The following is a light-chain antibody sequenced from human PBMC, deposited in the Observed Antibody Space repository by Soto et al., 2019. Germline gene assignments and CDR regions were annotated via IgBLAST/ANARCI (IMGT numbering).Light chain of an antibody. CDR1: SSDVGGYNY. Sequence: QSALTQPPSASGSPGQSVTISCTGTSSDVGGYNYVSWYQQHPGKAPKLMINEVSRRPSGVPDRFSGSKSGNTASLTVSGLQAEDEDDYYCSSYAGSNNVIFGGGTKLTVL. CDR2: EVS. J-gene: IGLJ2*01. CDR3: SSYAGSNNVI. V-gene: IGLV2-8*01.